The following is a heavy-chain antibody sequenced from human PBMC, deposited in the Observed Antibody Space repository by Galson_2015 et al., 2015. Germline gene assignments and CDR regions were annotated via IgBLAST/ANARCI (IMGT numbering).Heavy chain of an antibody. Sequence: SVKVSCKASGYTFTSYGISWVRQAPGQGLEWMGWISAYNGNTNYAQKLQGRVTMTTDTSTSTAYMELRSLRSDDTAVYYCARVGEYCSSTSCYTQYYYYMDVWGKGTTVTVSS. CDR3: ARVGEYCSSTSCYTQYYYYMDV. CDR1: GYTFTSYG. CDR2: ISAYNGNT. J-gene: IGHJ6*03. D-gene: IGHD2-2*02. V-gene: IGHV1-18*04.